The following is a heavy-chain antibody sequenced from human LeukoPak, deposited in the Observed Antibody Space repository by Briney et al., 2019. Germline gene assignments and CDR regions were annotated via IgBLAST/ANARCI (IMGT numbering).Heavy chain of an antibody. D-gene: IGHD2-15*01. CDR3: ARAGAYCSGGSCYSVRSYYYYGMDV. CDR1: GFTFSSYG. Sequence: GGSLRLSCAASGFTFSSYGMNWVRQAPGKGLEWVSSISSSSSYIYYADSVKGRFTISRDNAKNSLYLQMNSLRAEDTAVYYCARAGAYCSGGSCYSVRSYYYYGMDVWGQGTTVTVSS. CDR2: ISSSSSYI. V-gene: IGHV3-21*01. J-gene: IGHJ6*02.